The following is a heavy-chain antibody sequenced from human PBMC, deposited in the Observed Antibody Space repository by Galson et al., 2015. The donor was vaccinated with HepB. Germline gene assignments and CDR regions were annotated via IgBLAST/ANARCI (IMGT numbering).Heavy chain of an antibody. Sequence: SLRLSCATSGFSFSSYSMNWVRQAPGKGLEWLSSISSSSTFIYYADSVKGRFTISRDYTTNTVYLQMDSLRVEDTALYYCARDYFRGDYWGQGTLVTVSS. V-gene: IGHV3-21*01. CDR1: GFSFSSYS. D-gene: IGHD3-10*01. CDR3: ARDYFRGDY. CDR2: ISSSSTFI. J-gene: IGHJ4*02.